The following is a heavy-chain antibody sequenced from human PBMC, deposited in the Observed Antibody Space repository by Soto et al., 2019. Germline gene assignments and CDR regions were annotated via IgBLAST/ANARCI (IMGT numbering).Heavy chain of an antibody. J-gene: IGHJ3*02. V-gene: IGHV3-23*01. CDR2: ISGSGGST. CDR3: AKRPCGGDCYPEDAFDI. D-gene: IGHD2-21*02. Sequence: GGSLRLSCAASGFTFSSYAMSWVRQAPGKGLEWVSAISGSGGSTYYADSVKGRFTISRDNSKNTLYLQMNSLRAEDTAVYYCAKRPCGGDCYPEDAFDIWGQGTMVTVSS. CDR1: GFTFSSYA.